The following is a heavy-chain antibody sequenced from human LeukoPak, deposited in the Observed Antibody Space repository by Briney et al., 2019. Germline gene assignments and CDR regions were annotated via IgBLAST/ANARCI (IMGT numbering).Heavy chain of an antibody. CDR2: IYYSGST. CDR1: GGSFSGYY. J-gene: IGHJ3*02. D-gene: IGHD2-15*01. Sequence: SETLSLTCAVYGGSFSGYYWSWIRQPPGKGLEWIGYIYYSGSTNYNPSLKSRVTISVDTSKNQFSLKLSSVTAADTAVYYCARDLPNCSGGTCYSHGAFDIWGQGTMVTVSS. V-gene: IGHV4-59*01. CDR3: ARDLPNCSGGTCYSHGAFDI.